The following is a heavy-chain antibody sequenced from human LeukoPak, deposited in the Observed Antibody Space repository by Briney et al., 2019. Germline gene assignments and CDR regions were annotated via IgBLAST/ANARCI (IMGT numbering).Heavy chain of an antibody. CDR3: ARGPPRTERERYFDY. V-gene: IGHV4-59*01. D-gene: IGHD1-1*01. Sequence: NPSETLSLTCTVSGGSTSDYYWNWIRQPPGKGLEWIGYIYYRGTTNYNPSLNSRVTISLDSSKNQFSLRLNSVTAADTAIYYCARGPPRTERERYFDYWGQGTLVSVSS. CDR1: GGSTSDYY. J-gene: IGHJ4*02. CDR2: IYYRGTT.